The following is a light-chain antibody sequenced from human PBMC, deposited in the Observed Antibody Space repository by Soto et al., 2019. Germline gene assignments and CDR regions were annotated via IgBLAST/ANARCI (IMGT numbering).Light chain of an antibody. CDR2: GAS. J-gene: IGKJ1*01. CDR3: QQFYTWPQT. Sequence: EIVLTQSPGTLSVSPGDRVTLSCRASQSISINLAWYQHKPGQAPRLLIHGASTRATGVPARISGSGSGTEFTLTISSLQSEDFAVYFCQQFYTWPQTFGHGTKVDIK. CDR1: QSISIN. V-gene: IGKV3D-15*01.